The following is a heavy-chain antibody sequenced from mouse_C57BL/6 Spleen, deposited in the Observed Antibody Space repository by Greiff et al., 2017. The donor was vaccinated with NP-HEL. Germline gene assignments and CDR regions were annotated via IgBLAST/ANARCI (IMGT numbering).Heavy chain of an antibody. CDR2: IWSGGST. CDR1: GFSLTSYG. D-gene: IGHD2-2*01. Sequence: QVQLKQSGPGLVQPSQSLSITCTVSGFSLTSYGVHWVRQSPGKGLEWLGVIWSGGSTDYYAAFISRLSISKDNSKSQVFFKMNSLQADDTAIYYCARGGYDYAMDYWGQGTSVTVSS. V-gene: IGHV2-2*01. J-gene: IGHJ4*01. CDR3: ARGGYDYAMDY.